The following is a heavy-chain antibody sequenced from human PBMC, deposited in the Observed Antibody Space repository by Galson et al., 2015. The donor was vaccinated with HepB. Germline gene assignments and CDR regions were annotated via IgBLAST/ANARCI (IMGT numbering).Heavy chain of an antibody. Sequence: SLRLSCAASGFTFNAYAMNRVRQAPGKGLEWVSGISYSGGNTYYADSVRGRFTISRDNSKSTLYLQMNILRAEDTAIYYCAKEGDCRSTTCLFDYWGQGTLVTVSS. V-gene: IGHV3-23*01. CDR1: GFTFNAYA. CDR2: ISYSGGNT. J-gene: IGHJ4*02. CDR3: AKEGDCRSTTCLFDY. D-gene: IGHD2-2*01.